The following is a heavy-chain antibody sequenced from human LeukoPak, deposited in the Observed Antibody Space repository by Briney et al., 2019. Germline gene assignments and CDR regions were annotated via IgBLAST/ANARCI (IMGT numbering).Heavy chain of an antibody. J-gene: IGHJ3*02. CDR3: ARLYYYDSSGWGAFDI. D-gene: IGHD3-22*01. CDR1: GFTFSSYE. V-gene: IGHV3-48*03. Sequence: GGSLRLSCAAFGFTFSSYEMNWVRQGPGKGLEWVSYISSSGSTIYYADSVKGRFTISRDNAKNSLYLQMNSLRAEDTAVYYCARLYYYDSSGWGAFDIWGQGTMVTVSS. CDR2: ISSSGSTI.